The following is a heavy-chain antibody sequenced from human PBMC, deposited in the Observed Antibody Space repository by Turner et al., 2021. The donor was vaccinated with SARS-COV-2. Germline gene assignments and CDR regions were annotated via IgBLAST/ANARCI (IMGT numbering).Heavy chain of an antibody. V-gene: IGHV1-24*01. Sequence: QVPLVQSGAEVKKPGASVQVACKVSGYTLTEFSMHWVRQAPGKGLEWMGAFDPEDGETIYAQKFQGRVPMTEDTSTDTAYMELSSLRSEDTAVYYCATVPVVPAAIGYYYYYGMDVWGQGTTVTVSS. CDR2: FDPEDGET. CDR1: GYTLTEFS. CDR3: ATVPVVPAAIGYYYYYGMDV. J-gene: IGHJ6*02. D-gene: IGHD2-2*02.